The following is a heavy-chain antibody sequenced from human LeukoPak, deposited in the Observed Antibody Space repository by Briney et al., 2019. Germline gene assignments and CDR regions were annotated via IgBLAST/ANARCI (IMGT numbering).Heavy chain of an antibody. D-gene: IGHD3-22*01. Sequence: GGSLRLSCAASEFTFSSYEMNWVRQAPGKGLEWVSYISGSGNTIYYADSVKGRFTISRDNAKNSLYLQMDSLRAEDTAVYYCARIPDYYYDSSGYVAWGQGTLVTVSS. CDR2: ISGSGNTI. CDR3: ARIPDYYYDSSGYVA. J-gene: IGHJ5*02. CDR1: EFTFSSYE. V-gene: IGHV3-48*03.